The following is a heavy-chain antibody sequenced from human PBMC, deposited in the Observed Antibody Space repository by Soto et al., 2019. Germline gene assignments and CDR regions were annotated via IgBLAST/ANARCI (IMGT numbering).Heavy chain of an antibody. CDR2: IYWDDDK. Sequence: QITLKESGPTLVKPTQTLTLTCTFSGFSLSTSGEGVGWIRQPPGKALEWLALIYWDDDKRYSPSLKSRLTITKDTSKNQVVFTITNMDPVDTATYYCAHRRYADWFDPWGQGTLVTVSS. J-gene: IGHJ5*02. D-gene: IGHD3-16*01. CDR1: GFSLSTSGEG. V-gene: IGHV2-5*02. CDR3: AHRRYADWFDP.